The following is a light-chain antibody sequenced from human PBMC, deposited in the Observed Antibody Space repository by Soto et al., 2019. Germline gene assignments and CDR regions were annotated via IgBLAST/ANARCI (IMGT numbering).Light chain of an antibody. CDR2: GAS. Sequence: EIVLTQSPGTLSLSPGERATLSCRASQSISSSYLAWYQQKPGQAPRLLIYGASKRATGIPDRFSGSGSGSDLTLTISRLESEDLAVYYCLQYGSAPAWTFGQGTKVELK. CDR3: LQYGSAPAWT. V-gene: IGKV3-20*01. CDR1: QSISSSY. J-gene: IGKJ1*01.